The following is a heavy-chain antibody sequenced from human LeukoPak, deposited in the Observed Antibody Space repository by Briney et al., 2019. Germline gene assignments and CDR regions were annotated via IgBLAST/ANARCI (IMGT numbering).Heavy chain of an antibody. CDR3: AREVTTNKLASYYFDY. D-gene: IGHD1/OR15-1a*01. CDR1: GGSISSGSYY. CDR2: IYTSGST. J-gene: IGHJ4*02. V-gene: IGHV4-61*02. Sequence: SQTLSLTCTVSGGSISSGSYYWSWIRQPAGKGLEWIGRIYTSGSTNYNPSLKSRVTISVDTSKNQFSLKLSSVTAADTAVYYCAREVTTNKLASYYFDYWGQGTLVTVSS.